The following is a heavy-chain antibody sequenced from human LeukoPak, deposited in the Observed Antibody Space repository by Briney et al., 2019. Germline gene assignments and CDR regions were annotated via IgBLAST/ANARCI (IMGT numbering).Heavy chain of an antibody. Sequence: ASVKLSCKTSGYPFTSYGINWVRQAPGQGLEWMGWISAYNGNTNYAQKLQGRVTMTTDTSTSTAYMDLRSLRSDDTAVYYCARDRLWGEDDTFDIWGQGTMVTVSS. D-gene: IGHD3-16*01. CDR3: ARDRLWGEDDTFDI. CDR2: ISAYNGNT. CDR1: GYPFTSYG. V-gene: IGHV1-18*01. J-gene: IGHJ3*02.